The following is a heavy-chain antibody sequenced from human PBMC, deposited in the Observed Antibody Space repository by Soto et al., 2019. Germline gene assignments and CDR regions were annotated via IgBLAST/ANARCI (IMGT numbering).Heavy chain of an antibody. Sequence: GGSLRLSCAASGFTFSSYAMSWVRQAPGKGLEWVSAISGSGGSTYYADSVKGRFTISRDNSKNTLYVQMDSLRVEDTAVYYCAKPDSFLQLPLNWFDPWGQGTLVTVSS. CDR3: AKPDSFLQLPLNWFDP. V-gene: IGHV3-23*01. D-gene: IGHD5-18*01. J-gene: IGHJ5*02. CDR2: ISGSGGST. CDR1: GFTFSSYA.